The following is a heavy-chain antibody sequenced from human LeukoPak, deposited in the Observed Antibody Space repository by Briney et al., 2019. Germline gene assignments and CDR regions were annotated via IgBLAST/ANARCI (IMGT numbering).Heavy chain of an antibody. D-gene: IGHD5-12*01. CDR3: ARLSLYSGYDNFDY. CDR1: GYSFISYW. CDR2: IYPGDSDT. J-gene: IGHJ4*02. V-gene: IGHV5-51*01. Sequence: GESLKISCKGSGYSFISYWIGWVRQMPGKGLEWMGIIYPGDSDTRYSPSFQGQVTISPDKSISTAYLQWSSLKASDTAMYYCARLSLYSGYDNFDYWGQGTLVTVSS.